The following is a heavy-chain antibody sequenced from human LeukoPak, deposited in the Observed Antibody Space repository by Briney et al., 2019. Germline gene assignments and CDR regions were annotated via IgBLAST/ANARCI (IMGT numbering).Heavy chain of an antibody. D-gene: IGHD6-13*01. CDR3: ARMTWQQLHSWFDP. V-gene: IGHV4-39*01. CDR1: GDSINTHQYY. CDR2: VFYGGTT. Sequence: SETLSRTCTVSGDSINTHQYYWAWLRQPPGKGLEWIGSVFYGGTTYYNPSLKSRVTISMDGSNNQFSLKVTSVTAADTAIFYCARMTWQQLHSWFDPWAREFWSPSPQ. J-gene: IGHJ5*02.